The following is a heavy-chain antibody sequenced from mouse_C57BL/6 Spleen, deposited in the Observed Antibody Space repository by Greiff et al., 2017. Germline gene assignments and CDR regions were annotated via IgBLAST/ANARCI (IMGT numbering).Heavy chain of an antibody. V-gene: IGHV1-39*01. CDR1: GYSFTDYN. D-gene: IGHD1-1*01. CDR2: INPNYGTT. Sequence: EVQLQQSGPELVKPGASVKISCKASGYSFTDYNINWVKQSTGKSLEWIGVINPNYGTTSYNQKFKGKATLTVDQSSSTAYMQLNSLTSEDSAVYYCARALYYGSSYDAMDYWGQGTSVTVSS. J-gene: IGHJ4*01. CDR3: ARALYYGSSYDAMDY.